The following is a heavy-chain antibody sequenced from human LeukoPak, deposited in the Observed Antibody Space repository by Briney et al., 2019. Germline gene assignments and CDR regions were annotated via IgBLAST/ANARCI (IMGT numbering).Heavy chain of an antibody. CDR3: AREYYYDGGLFDY. V-gene: IGHV3-74*01. J-gene: IGHJ4*02. CDR1: GFTFSSYW. CDR2: INSDGSST. D-gene: IGHD3-22*01. Sequence: GGSLRLSCAASGFTFSSYWMHWVRQAPGKGLVWVSRINSDGSSTSYADSVKGRFTISRDNAKNTLYLQMNSLRAEDTAVYYCAREYYYDGGLFDYWGQGTLVTVSS.